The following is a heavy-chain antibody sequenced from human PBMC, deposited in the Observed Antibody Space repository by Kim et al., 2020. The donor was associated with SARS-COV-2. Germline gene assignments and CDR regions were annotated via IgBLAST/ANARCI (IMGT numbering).Heavy chain of an antibody. Sequence: PPLKSRVTISVVKSKNQFSLKLGSLTAADTAVYYCARAVAGSRGPYYFDYWGQGTLVTVSS. CDR3: ARAVAGSRGPYYFDY. V-gene: IGHV4-4*02. D-gene: IGHD6-19*01. J-gene: IGHJ4*02.